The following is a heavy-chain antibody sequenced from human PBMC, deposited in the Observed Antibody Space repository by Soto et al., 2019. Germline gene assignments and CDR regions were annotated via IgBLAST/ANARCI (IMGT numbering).Heavy chain of an antibody. J-gene: IGHJ5*02. CDR2: IRSKAYGGTT. CDR3: TRTGYCSSTSCYSNWFDP. CDR1: GFTFGDYA. V-gene: IGHV3-49*03. D-gene: IGHD2-2*02. Sequence: GGSLRLSCTASGFTFGDYAMSWFRQAPGKGLEWVGFIRSKAYGGTTEYAASVKGRFTISRDDSKSIAYLQMNSLKTEDTAVYYCTRTGYCSSTSCYSNWFDPWGQGTLVTVSS.